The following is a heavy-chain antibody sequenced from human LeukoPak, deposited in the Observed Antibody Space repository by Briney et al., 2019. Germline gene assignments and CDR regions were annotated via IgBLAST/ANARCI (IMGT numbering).Heavy chain of an antibody. V-gene: IGHV3-33*01. CDR2: IWNDGTHH. D-gene: IGHD4-17*01. J-gene: IGHJ4*02. CDR3: ARDPDPYGDSFFDL. Sequence: GGSLRLSCVASGFTFSPYGMHWARQAPGKGLEWVAAIWNDGTHHYYADSVKGRFTISRDNFKSTLYLDMDSLSAEDAAFYFCARDPDPYGDSFFDLSGQGTLVTVSS. CDR1: GFTFSPYG.